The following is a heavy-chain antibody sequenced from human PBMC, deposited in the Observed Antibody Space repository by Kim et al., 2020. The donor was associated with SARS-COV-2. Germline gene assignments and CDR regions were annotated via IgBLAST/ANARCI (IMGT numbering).Heavy chain of an antibody. J-gene: IGHJ4*02. CDR1: GFTFSDYG. D-gene: IGHD3-3*01. V-gene: IGHV3-23*01. Sequence: GGSLRLSCVGSGFTFSDYGMIWVRQAPGKGLEWVSFISRGGENTNYADSVKGRFTISRDNSKRMLYLQMNTLRAEDTAVYYCAKRSGGGTSYFDNWGQGTLVAASS. CDR2: ISRGGENT. CDR3: AKRSGGGTSYFDN.